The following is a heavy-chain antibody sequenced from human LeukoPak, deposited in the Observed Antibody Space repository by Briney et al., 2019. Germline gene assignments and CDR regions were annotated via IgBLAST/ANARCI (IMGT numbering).Heavy chain of an antibody. CDR3: AREGHGDYNF. D-gene: IGHD4-17*01. CDR2: ISSSSTI. CDR1: GFTFSSYS. V-gene: IGHV3-48*01. J-gene: IGHJ4*02. Sequence: GGSLRLPCAASGFTFSSYSMNWVRQAPGKGLEWVSYISSSSTICYADSVKGRFTISRDNAKNSLYLQMNSLRAEDTAVYYCAREGHGDYNFWGQGTLVTVSS.